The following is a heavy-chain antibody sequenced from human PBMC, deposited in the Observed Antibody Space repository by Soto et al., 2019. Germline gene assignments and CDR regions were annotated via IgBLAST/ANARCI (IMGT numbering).Heavy chain of an antibody. CDR2: VLPIFSTT. CDR3: AIDVAAEGTFREDVFDI. V-gene: IGHV1-69*12. CDR1: GGTFSNHA. J-gene: IGHJ3*02. Sequence: QVHLVQSGAEVKKPGSSVKVSCKAPGGTFSNHAINWVRQAPGQGLEWMGRVLPIFSTTNNEQKFQGRVTMTADEPTIAAYSELRSLQHDETAVYYCAIDVAAEGTFREDVFDIWGQGTLVTVSS. D-gene: IGHD6-13*01.